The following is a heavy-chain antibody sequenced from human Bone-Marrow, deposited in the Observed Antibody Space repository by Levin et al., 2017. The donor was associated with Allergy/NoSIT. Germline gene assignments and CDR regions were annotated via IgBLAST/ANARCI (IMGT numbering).Heavy chain of an antibody. CDR3: ARVVGATHTYYYYGMDV. V-gene: IGHV4-34*01. Sequence: PSETLSLTCAVYGGSFSGYYWSWIRQPPGKGLEWIGEINHSGSTNYNPSLKSRVTISVDTSKNQFSLKLSSVTAADTAVYYCARVVGATHTYYYYGMDVWGQGTTVTVSS. CDR1: GGSFSGYY. CDR2: INHSGST. J-gene: IGHJ6*02. D-gene: IGHD1-26*01.